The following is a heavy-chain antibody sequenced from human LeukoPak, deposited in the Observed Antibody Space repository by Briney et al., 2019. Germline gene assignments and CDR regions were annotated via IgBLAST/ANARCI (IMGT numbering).Heavy chain of an antibody. Sequence: SETLSLTCTVSGGSIRTSNYYWGWIRQPPGKGLAWIGSVSYTGITYYNPSLKSRVTISVDTSKNQFSLNLSSVTAADTAVYYCARDPGPSGDGPKGFDYWGQGTLVTVSS. J-gene: IGHJ4*02. D-gene: IGHD5-24*01. CDR1: GGSIRTSNYY. CDR3: ARDPGPSGDGPKGFDY. CDR2: VSYTGIT. V-gene: IGHV4-39*07.